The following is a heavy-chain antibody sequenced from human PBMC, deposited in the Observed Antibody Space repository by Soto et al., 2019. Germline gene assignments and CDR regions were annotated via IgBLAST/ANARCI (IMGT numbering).Heavy chain of an antibody. J-gene: IGHJ6*02. V-gene: IGHV3-33*01. CDR2: IWYDGSDK. CDR1: GFTFKNYG. CDR3: ARGNGNYYYGMDV. Sequence: QVQLVESGGGVVQPGRSPRLSCEASGFTFKNYGMHWVRQAPGKGLEWVAVIWYDGSDKYYEDSVKGRFTISRDNSKNTLYLQMNSLTDDDTAVYYCARGNGNYYYGMDVWGQGTTVTVSS. D-gene: IGHD1-26*01.